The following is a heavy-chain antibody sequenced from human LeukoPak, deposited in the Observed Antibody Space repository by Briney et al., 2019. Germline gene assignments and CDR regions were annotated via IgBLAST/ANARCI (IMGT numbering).Heavy chain of an antibody. CDR2: INWNGGGT. D-gene: IGHD1-26*01. Sequence: GRSLRLSCAATGFTFKDYGMHWVRQPPGKGLEWVSSINWNGGGTDYADSVKGRFTISRGNAKNSLYLQLSSLRPEDTALYYCAKHMRATNTYSFFGLDVWGQGTTVTVSS. V-gene: IGHV3-9*01. CDR1: GFTFKDYG. J-gene: IGHJ6*02. CDR3: AKHMRATNTYSFFGLDV.